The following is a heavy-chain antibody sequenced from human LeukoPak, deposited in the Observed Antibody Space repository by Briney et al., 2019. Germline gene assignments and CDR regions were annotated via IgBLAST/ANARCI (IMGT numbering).Heavy chain of an antibody. Sequence: GGSLRLSCAASGFTFSSYGMHWVRQAPGKGLEWVAVISYDGSNKYYADSVKGRFTISRDNSKNTLYLQMNSLRAEDTAVYYCAKGSLEWLLFYGMDVWGQGTTATVSS. D-gene: IGHD3-3*01. CDR2: ISYDGSNK. CDR3: AKGSLEWLLFYGMDV. J-gene: IGHJ6*02. CDR1: GFTFSSYG. V-gene: IGHV3-30*18.